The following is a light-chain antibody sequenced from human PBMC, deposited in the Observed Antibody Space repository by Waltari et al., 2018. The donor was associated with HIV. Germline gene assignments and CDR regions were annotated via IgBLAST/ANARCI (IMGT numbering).Light chain of an antibody. V-gene: IGKV3-11*01. CDR3: QQRSKWLT. J-gene: IGKJ4*01. CDR1: QSVGSI. Sequence: EIVLTQSPATLSLSPGERATLSCRASQSVGSILAWYQQKPGQAPRLLMYDVSKRATDIPARFSGSGSGTDFTLTISSVEPEDFAVYYCQQRSKWLTFGGGTNVEI. CDR2: DVS.